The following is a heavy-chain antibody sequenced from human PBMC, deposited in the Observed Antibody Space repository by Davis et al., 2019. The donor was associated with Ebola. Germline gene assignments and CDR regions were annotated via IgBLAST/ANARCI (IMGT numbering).Heavy chain of an antibody. CDR2: ISSSSSYT. D-gene: IGHD6-13*01. V-gene: IGHV3-11*06. CDR1: GFTFSDYY. CDR3: ASSPPRYSSSWYLNWFDP. J-gene: IGHJ5*02. Sequence: PGGSLRLSCAASGFTFSDYYMSWIRQAPGKGLEWVSYISSSSSYTNYADSVKGRFTISRDNAKNSLYLQMNSLRAEDTAVYYCASSPPRYSSSWYLNWFDPWGQGTLVTVSS.